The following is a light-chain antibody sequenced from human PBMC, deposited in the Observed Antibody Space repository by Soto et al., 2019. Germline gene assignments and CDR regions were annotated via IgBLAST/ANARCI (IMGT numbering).Light chain of an antibody. CDR2: EVT. V-gene: IGLV2-8*01. J-gene: IGLJ1*01. CDR1: SSDVGGYDY. CDR3: SSYTGGNPSYV. Sequence: QSVLTQPPSASGSPGQSVTISCNGTSSDVGGYDYVSWYQQHPGKAPKLMIYEVTIRPSGVSDRFSGSKSGNTASLTVSGLQAEDEADYYSSSYTGGNPSYVFGTGTKLTVL.